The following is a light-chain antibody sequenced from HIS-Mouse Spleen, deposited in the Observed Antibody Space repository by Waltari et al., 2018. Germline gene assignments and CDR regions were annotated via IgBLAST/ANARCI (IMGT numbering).Light chain of an antibody. CDR3: AAWDDSLNGHVV. CDR2: SNK. V-gene: IGLV1-44*01. J-gene: IGLJ2*01. CDR1: SSHIGSNT. Sequence: GQRVTISCSGSSSHIGSNTVNWYQQLPGTAPKLLIYSNKQRPSGVPDRFSGSKSGTSASLAISGLQSEDEADYYCAAWDDSLNGHVVFGGGTKLTVL.